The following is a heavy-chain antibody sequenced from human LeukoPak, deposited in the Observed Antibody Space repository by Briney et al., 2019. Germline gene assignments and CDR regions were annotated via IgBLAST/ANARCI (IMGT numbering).Heavy chain of an antibody. CDR2: IIPIFGTA. J-gene: IGHJ6*03. V-gene: IGHV1-69*05. CDR1: GGTFSSYA. Sequence: ASVKVSCKASGGTFSSYAISWVRQAPGQGLEWMGGIIPIFGTANYAQKFQGRVTITTDESTSTAYMELSSLRSEDTAVYYCARVQLERRYYYYMDVWGKGTTVTVSS. CDR3: ARVQLERRYYYYMDV. D-gene: IGHD1-1*01.